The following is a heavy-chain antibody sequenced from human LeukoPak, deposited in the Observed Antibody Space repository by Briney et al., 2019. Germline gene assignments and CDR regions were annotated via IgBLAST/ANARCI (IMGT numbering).Heavy chain of an antibody. CDR3: AKQYSTTCYAGNDF. CDR2: ICGSAGTT. V-gene: IGHV3-23*01. D-gene: IGHD2-2*01. Sequence: GGSLRLSCAASGFTFSSYAMSWVRQAPGKGLEWVSTICGSAGTTHYADPVKGRFTISRDISKNTLYLQMNSLRAEDTAVYCCAKQYSTTCYAGNDFWGQGTLVTVSS. J-gene: IGHJ4*02. CDR1: GFTFSSYA.